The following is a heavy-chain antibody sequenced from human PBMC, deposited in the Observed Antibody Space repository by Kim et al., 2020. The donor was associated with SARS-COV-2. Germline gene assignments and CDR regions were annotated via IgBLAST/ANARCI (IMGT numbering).Heavy chain of an antibody. J-gene: IGHJ4*02. D-gene: IGHD4-4*01. V-gene: IGHV4-59*09. CDR2: T. CDR3: ARGDYSNYFSY. Sequence: TNCNPTLNSRVTISVDTSKNQFSLKLSSVTAADTAVYYCARGDYSNYFSYWGQGTLVTVSS.